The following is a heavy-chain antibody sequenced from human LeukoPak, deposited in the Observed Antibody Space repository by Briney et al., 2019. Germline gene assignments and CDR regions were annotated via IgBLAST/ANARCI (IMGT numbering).Heavy chain of an antibody. CDR2: IYYSGST. CDR3: ARDVSSLIGWLSTWRGDAFDI. D-gene: IGHD6-19*01. V-gene: IGHV4-39*07. Sequence: ASETLSLTCTVSGGSISSSSYYWGWIRQPPGKGLEWIGSIYYSGSTYYNPSLKSRVTISVDTSKNQFSLKLSSVTAADTAVYYCARDVSSLIGWLSTWRGDAFDIWGQGTMVTVSS. J-gene: IGHJ3*02. CDR1: GGSISSSSYY.